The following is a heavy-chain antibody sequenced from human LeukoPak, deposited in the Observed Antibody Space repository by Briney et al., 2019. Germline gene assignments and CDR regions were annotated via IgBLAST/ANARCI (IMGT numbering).Heavy chain of an antibody. D-gene: IGHD6-13*01. J-gene: IGHJ4*02. CDR1: GFTFSTFA. V-gene: IGHV3-23*01. Sequence: PGGSLRLSCAASGFTFSTFAMSWVRQAPGKGLEWVSGISGGGGSTYYADSVKGRFTVSRDNSKNTLYLQMNSLRAEDTAVYFCANAYSISWSGFDYWGQGTLVTVSS. CDR3: ANAYSISWSGFDY. CDR2: ISGGGGST.